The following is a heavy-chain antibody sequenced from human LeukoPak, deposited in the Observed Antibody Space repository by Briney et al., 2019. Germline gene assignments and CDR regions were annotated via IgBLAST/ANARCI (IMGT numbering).Heavy chain of an antibody. D-gene: IGHD4-17*01. Sequence: PGGSLRLSCAASGFTFSSYWMRWVRQAPGKGLVWVSRINSDGSSTSYADSVKGRFTISRGNAKNTLYLQMNSLRAEDTAVYYCARGGDTVSIEKFDPWGQGTLVTVSS. CDR1: GFTFSSYW. CDR3: ARGGDTVSIEKFDP. V-gene: IGHV3-74*01. CDR2: INSDGSST. J-gene: IGHJ5*02.